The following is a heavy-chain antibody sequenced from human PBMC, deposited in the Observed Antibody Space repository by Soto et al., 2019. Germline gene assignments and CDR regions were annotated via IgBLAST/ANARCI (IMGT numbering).Heavy chain of an antibody. CDR1: GFTFSSYW. V-gene: IGHV3-7*01. J-gene: IGHJ4*02. Sequence: HPGGSLRLSCAASGFTFSSYWMSWVRQAPGKGLEWVANIKQDGSEKYYVDSVKGRFTISRDNAKNSLYLQMNSLRAEGTAVYYCAKNGGYSYGYPVDYGGQGTLVTVSS. CDR3: AKNGGYSYGYPVDY. D-gene: IGHD5-18*01. CDR2: IKQDGSEK.